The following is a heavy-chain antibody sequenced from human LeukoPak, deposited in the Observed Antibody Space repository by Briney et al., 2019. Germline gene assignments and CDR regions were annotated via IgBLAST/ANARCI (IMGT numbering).Heavy chain of an antibody. CDR2: TYYRSKWYN. V-gene: IGHV6-1*01. CDR3: ARGGAGGRAFDI. J-gene: IGHJ3*02. CDR1: GDSVSSNSAA. D-gene: IGHD2-15*01. Sequence: SQTLSLTCAISGDSVSSNSAAWNCIRQSPSRGLEGRGRTYYRSKWYNDYAVSVKSRLTINPDTSKNQFSLQLNSVTPEDTAVYYCARGGAGGRAFDIWGQGTMVTVSS.